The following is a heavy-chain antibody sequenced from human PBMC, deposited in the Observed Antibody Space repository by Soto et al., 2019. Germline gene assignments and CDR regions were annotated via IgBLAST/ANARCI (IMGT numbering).Heavy chain of an antibody. Sequence: ASVKVSCKASGYTFTSHYMHWVRQAPGHGLERMGIINPSGGSTSYAQKFQGRVTMTRDTPTSTAYMELCSLRSEDTAAYYWAGDGIAGAKCFDCWGQVGMGTVSS. CDR3: AGDGIAGAKCFDC. D-gene: IGHD6-25*01. CDR2: INPSGGST. J-gene: IGHJ4*02. V-gene: IGHV1-46*01. CDR1: GYTFTSHY.